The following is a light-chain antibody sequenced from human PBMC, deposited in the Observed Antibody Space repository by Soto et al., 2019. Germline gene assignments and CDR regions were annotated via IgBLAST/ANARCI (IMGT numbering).Light chain of an antibody. CDR3: CSYAGSSTWV. Sequence: QSALTQPASVSGSPGQSITISCTGTSSDVGSFALVSWYQHHPGEAPKLIIYEVTKRPSGVSNRFSGSSSGNTASLTISGLQPDDEDDFYCCSYAGSSTWVFGGGTKLTVL. J-gene: IGLJ3*02. CDR1: SSDVGSFAL. CDR2: EVT. V-gene: IGLV2-23*02.